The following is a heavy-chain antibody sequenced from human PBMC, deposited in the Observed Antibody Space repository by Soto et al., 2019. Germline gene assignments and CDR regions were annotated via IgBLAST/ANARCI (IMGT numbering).Heavy chain of an antibody. CDR3: ARVGGGSYYGAFDI. D-gene: IGHD1-26*01. V-gene: IGHV3-21*01. J-gene: IGHJ3*02. Sequence: PGGSLRLSCAASGFTFSSYSMNWVRQAPGKGLEWVSSISSSSSYIYYADSVKGRFTISRDNAKNSLYLQMNSLRAEDTAVYYCARVGGGSYYGAFDIWGQGTMVTVS. CDR2: ISSSSSYI. CDR1: GFTFSSYS.